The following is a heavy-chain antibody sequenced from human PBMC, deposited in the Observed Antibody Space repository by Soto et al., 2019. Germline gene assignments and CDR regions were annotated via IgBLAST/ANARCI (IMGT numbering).Heavy chain of an antibody. V-gene: IGHV4-59*01. CDR1: GGSISSYY. J-gene: IGHJ6*02. CDR3: ARGILTGYYTYYYYYGMDV. Sequence: PSETLSLTCTVSGGSISSYYWSWIRQPPGKGLEWIGYIYYSGSTNYNPSLKSRVTISVDTSKNQFSLKLSSVTAADTAVYYCARGILTGYYTYYYYYGMDVWGHGTTVTVSS. CDR2: IYYSGST. D-gene: IGHD3-9*01.